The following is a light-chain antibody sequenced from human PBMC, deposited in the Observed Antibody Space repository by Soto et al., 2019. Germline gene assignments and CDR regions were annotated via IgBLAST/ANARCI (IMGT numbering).Light chain of an antibody. CDR2: AAS. CDR3: QKYYSAPWT. V-gene: IGKV1-27*01. CDR1: QGISNY. J-gene: IGKJ1*01. Sequence: DIQMTQSPSSLSASIGDRVTITCRASQGISNYLAWYQQKPGKVPTLLIFAASTLQSGVPSRFSGSGSGTDFTLTISSLQPEDVATYYCQKYYSAPWTFGQGTKVEIK.